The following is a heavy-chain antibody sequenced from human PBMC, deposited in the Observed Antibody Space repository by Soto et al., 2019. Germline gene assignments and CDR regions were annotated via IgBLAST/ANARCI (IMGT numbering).Heavy chain of an antibody. CDR2: ISYDGSNK. V-gene: IGHV3-30-3*01. D-gene: IGHD6-13*01. Sequence: QVQLVESGGGVVQPGRSLRLSCAASGFTFSSYAMHWVRQAPGKGLEWVAVISYDGSNKYYADSVKGRFTISRDNSKNTLYLQMTSLRAEDTAVYYCAREGSSSWYVTWYFDLWGRGTLVTVSS. J-gene: IGHJ2*01. CDR3: AREGSSSWYVTWYFDL. CDR1: GFTFSSYA.